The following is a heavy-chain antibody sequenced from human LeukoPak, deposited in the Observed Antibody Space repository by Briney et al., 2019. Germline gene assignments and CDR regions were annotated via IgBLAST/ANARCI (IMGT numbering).Heavy chain of an antibody. CDR3: ARESGNYARIIDY. J-gene: IGHJ4*02. CDR1: GGSISSYY. Sequence: SETLSLTCTVSGGSISSYYWSWIRQPPGKGLEWIGYIYYSGSTNYNPSLKSRVTISVDTSKNQITLKMSSVTAADTAVYYCARESGNYARIIDYWGQGTLVTVSS. CDR2: IYYSGST. D-gene: IGHD4-11*01. V-gene: IGHV4-59*01.